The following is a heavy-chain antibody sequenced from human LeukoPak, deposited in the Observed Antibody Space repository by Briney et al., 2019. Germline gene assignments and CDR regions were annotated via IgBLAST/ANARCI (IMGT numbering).Heavy chain of an antibody. V-gene: IGHV3-53*01. Sequence: GGSLRLSCAASGFTVSSNYMNWVRQAPGKGLEWVSVIYISGSTYYADSVKGRFTISRDNSKNTLYLQMNSLRAEDTAVYYCARAPTVLVGYCSSSSCQADYWGQGTLVTVSS. CDR1: GFTVSSNY. CDR2: IYISGST. D-gene: IGHD2-2*01. J-gene: IGHJ4*02. CDR3: ARAPTVLVGYCSSSSCQADY.